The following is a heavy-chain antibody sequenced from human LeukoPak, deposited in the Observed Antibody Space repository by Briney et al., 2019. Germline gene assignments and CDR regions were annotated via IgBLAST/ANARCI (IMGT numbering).Heavy chain of an antibody. CDR2: IKQDGSEK. CDR3: AREAWHYDFWSGPGVWFDP. V-gene: IGHV3-7*01. CDR1: GFTFSSYW. D-gene: IGHD3-3*01. Sequence: GGSLRLSCAASGFTFSSYWMSWVRQAPGKGLEWVANIKQDGSEKYYVDSVKGRFTISRDNAKNSLYLQMNSLRAEDMAVYYCAREAWHYDFWSGPGVWFDPWGQGTLVTVSS. J-gene: IGHJ5*02.